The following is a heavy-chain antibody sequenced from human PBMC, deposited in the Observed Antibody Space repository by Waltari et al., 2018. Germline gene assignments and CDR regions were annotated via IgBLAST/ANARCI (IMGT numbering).Heavy chain of an antibody. CDR1: GFTFKNHA. CDR3: AKDSFVVTVVRD. V-gene: IGHV3-23*01. Sequence: EVQLLESGGGLVKPGGSLRLSCVVSGFTFKNHAMSWVRQAPGKGLEWVSTISGSGGSIYYADSVKGRFTISRDNSNNTLSLQMNTLRADDTAFYYCAKDSFVVTVVRDWGQGTLVTVSS. D-gene: IGHD3-10*01. CDR2: ISGSGGSI. J-gene: IGHJ4*02.